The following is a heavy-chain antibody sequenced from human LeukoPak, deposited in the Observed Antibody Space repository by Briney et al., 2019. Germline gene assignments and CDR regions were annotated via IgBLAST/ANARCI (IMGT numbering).Heavy chain of an antibody. J-gene: IGHJ4*02. D-gene: IGHD3-10*01. Sequence: QAGGSLRLSCAASGFTFSSYAMSWVRQAPGKGLEWVSAISGSGGSTYYADSVKGRFTISRDNSKNTLYLQMNSLRAEDTAVYYCAKVPAVREDEREYYFDYWGQGTLVTVSS. V-gene: IGHV3-23*01. CDR3: AKVPAVREDEREYYFDY. CDR2: ISGSGGST. CDR1: GFTFSSYA.